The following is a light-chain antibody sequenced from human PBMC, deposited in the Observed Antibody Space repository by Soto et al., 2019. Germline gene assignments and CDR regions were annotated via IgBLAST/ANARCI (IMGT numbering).Light chain of an antibody. CDR3: CSFAGSSTW. J-gene: IGLJ3*02. Sequence: QSALTQPPSASGSPGQSVTISCTGTSSDVGGYNYVSWYQQHPGKAPKLMIYEVSKRPSGVSNRFSGSKSGNTASLTISGLQAEDEADYYCCSFAGSSTWFGGGTKVTVL. V-gene: IGLV2-8*01. CDR2: EVS. CDR1: SSDVGGYNY.